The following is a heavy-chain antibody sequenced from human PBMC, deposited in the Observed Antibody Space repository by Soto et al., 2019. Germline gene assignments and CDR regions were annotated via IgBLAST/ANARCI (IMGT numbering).Heavy chain of an antibody. V-gene: IGHV1-69*13. Sequence: SVRVSCKASGCTFSSYAISWVRQAPGQGLEWMGGIIPIFGTANYAQKFQGRVTITADESTSTAYMELSSLRSDDTAVYYCAHRIVVVPADMYPQSGPTPPNYYDYGMDVWGQGNRVTVSS. CDR2: IIPIFGTA. D-gene: IGHD2-2*01. CDR3: AHRIVVVPADMYPQSGPTPPNYYDYGMDV. CDR1: GCTFSSYA. J-gene: IGHJ6*02.